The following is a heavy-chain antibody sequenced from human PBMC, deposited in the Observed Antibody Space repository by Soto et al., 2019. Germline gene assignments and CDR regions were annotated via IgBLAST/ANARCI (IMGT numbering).Heavy chain of an antibody. CDR2: IDPSDSYT. D-gene: IGHD3-10*01. CDR3: ARHAAGVYYYGMDV. V-gene: IGHV5-10-1*01. CDR1: GYSFTSYW. J-gene: IGHJ6*02. Sequence: GESLTISCKGSGYSFTSYWIIWVRQMPGKGLEWMGRIDPSDSYTNYSPSFQGHVTISADKSISTAYLQWSSLKASDTAMYYCARHAAGVYYYGMDVWGQGTTVTVSS.